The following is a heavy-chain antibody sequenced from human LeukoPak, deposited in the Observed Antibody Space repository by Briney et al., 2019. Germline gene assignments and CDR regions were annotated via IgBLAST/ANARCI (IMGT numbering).Heavy chain of an antibody. J-gene: IGHJ4*02. CDR2: IYSGGST. V-gene: IGHV3-53*01. CDR3: AGSAYTYGTPYYFDF. CDR1: GFTVSSNH. D-gene: IGHD5-18*01. Sequence: GGSLRLSCAASGFTVSSNHMSWVRKAPGKGLEWVSVIYSGGSTYYADSVKGRFTISRDNSKNTLYLQMNSLRAEDTAVYYCAGSAYTYGTPYYFDFWGQGTLVTVSS.